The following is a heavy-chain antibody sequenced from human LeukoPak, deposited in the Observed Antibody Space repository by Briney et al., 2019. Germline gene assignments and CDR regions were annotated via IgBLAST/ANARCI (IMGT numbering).Heavy chain of an antibody. CDR3: AGDDLVAGNDY. Sequence: SVKVSCKASGGTFSSYAISWVRQAPGQGLEWMGRIIPILGIANYAQKFQGRVTITADKSTSTAYMELSSLRSEDTAVYYCAGDDLVAGNDYWGQGTLVTVSS. D-gene: IGHD2-2*01. V-gene: IGHV1-69*04. J-gene: IGHJ4*02. CDR1: GGTFSSYA. CDR2: IIPILGIA.